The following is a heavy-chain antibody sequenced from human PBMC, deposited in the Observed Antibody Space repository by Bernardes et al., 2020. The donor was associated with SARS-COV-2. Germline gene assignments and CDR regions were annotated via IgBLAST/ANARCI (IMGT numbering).Heavy chain of an antibody. J-gene: IGHJ4*02. CDR2: IYSRGYT. CDR3: ARDLIYGYFDS. CDR1: GASLSDYY. Sequence: ETLSLTCTVSGASLSDYYWSWIRQPPGRGLEWIGYIYSRGYTNYNTYSPSLESRVTMSVDASKNLFSLKLTSVTAADTAVYYCARDLIYGYFDSWGQGTLVTVSS. D-gene: IGHD3-10*01. V-gene: IGHV4-59*01.